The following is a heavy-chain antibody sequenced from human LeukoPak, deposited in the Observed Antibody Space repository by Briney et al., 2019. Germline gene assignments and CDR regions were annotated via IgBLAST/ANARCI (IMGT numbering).Heavy chain of an antibody. CDR1: GYNVIAFD. V-gene: IGHV1-8*01. J-gene: IGHJ5*02. D-gene: IGHD5-24*01. CDR3: ARGRTQMAAVLGH. Sequence: GALVQVSCKASGYNVIAFDIHWVRQATGQGLEWMGWMNPHSGKTAYAQEFQGRVTMTRDISINTAYMELSGLRSEDTAVYYCARGRTQMAAVLGHWGQGSLVTVSS. CDR2: MNPHSGKT.